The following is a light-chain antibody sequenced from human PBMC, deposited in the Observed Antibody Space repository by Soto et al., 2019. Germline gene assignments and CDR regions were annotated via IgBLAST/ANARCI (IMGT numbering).Light chain of an antibody. CDR1: QSLIHSDGNTY. V-gene: IGKV2-30*02. CDR3: MQGTHWPWT. CDR2: KVS. J-gene: IGKJ1*01. Sequence: DVVMTQSPLSLPVTLGQPASISCTSSQSLIHSDGNTYLNWFQQRPGQSPRRLIYKVSDRDSGVPDRFSGSGSGTDFTLKISRVEAEDFGVYYCMQGTHWPWTFGQGTEVEIK.